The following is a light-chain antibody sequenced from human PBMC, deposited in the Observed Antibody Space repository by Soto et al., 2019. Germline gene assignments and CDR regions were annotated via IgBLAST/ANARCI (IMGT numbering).Light chain of an antibody. J-gene: IGLJ1*01. Sequence: LTQPPSASGSLGQSVTISCTGTSSDIGTYDYVSWYQQHPGRAPKLIIFEVSKRPSGVPDRFSGSKSGNTASLIVSGLQPDDEAEYHCTSYTGDDFTFVFGTGTKVTVL. CDR1: SSDIGTYDY. CDR2: EVS. V-gene: IGLV2-8*01. CDR3: TSYTGDDFTFV.